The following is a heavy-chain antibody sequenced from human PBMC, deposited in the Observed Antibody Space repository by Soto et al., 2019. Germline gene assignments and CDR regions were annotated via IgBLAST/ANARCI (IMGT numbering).Heavy chain of an antibody. Sequence: PGGSLRLSCAASGFTFSSYAMSWVRQAPGKGLEWVSAISGSGGSTYYADSVKGRFTISRDNSKNTLYLQMSSLRAEDTAVYYCAKDLYEEGATPWGPNYWGQGTLVTVSS. D-gene: IGHD1-26*01. CDR3: AKDLYEEGATPWGPNY. CDR1: GFTFSSYA. V-gene: IGHV3-23*01. J-gene: IGHJ4*02. CDR2: ISGSGGST.